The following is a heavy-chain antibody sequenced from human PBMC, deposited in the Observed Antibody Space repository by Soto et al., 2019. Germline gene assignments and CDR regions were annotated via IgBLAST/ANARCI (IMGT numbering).Heavy chain of an antibody. CDR2: VYYTGST. V-gene: IGHV4-59*01. J-gene: IGHJ4*02. D-gene: IGHD6-19*01. CDR3: ARSVAVPGAHIDY. CDR1: GGSISGSY. Sequence: SETLSLTCRVSGGSISGSYWSWIRQSPGKGLEWLGYVYYTGSTNYSPSLRSRVSISVDTSKNEFSLRLSSVTAADTAVYFCARSVAVPGAHIDYWGQGTQVTVSS.